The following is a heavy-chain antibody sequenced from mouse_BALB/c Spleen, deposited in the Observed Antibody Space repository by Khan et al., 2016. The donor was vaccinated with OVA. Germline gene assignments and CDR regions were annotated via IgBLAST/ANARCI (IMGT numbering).Heavy chain of an antibody. V-gene: IGHV1-84*02. CDR2: LYPGSGNT. J-gene: IGHJ3*01. CDR1: GYTFTDYY. D-gene: IGHD1-1*01. Sequence: QVQLQQSGPELVKPGASVKISCKASGYTFTDYYINWVKQKPGQGLEWIGWLYPGSGNTRYNEKFKGRATLTVDTSSRTASMQLSSLTSEATAVYFVARGNYYGSTSWLSYWGQGTLVTVSA. CDR3: ARGNYYGSTSWLSY.